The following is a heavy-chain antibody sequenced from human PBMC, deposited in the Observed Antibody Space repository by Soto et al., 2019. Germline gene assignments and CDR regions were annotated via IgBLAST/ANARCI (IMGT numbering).Heavy chain of an antibody. CDR2: INPNGGGT. V-gene: IGHV1-46*01. CDR3: AREVGSNSWSNYSGMDV. CDR1: GYVFTNYF. J-gene: IGHJ6*02. D-gene: IGHD6-13*01. Sequence: QVQLVQSGAEVKKPGASVKVSCKASGYVFTNYFMHWVRQAPGQGLEWMGIINPNGGGTSYAQRFEGRVTMTRDSATSTVYMDLSSLRSEDTALYFCAREVGSNSWSNYSGMDVWGQGTSVTVSS.